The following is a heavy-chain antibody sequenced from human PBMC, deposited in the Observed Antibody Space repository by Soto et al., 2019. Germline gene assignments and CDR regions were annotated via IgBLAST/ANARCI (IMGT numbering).Heavy chain of an antibody. Sequence: QVPLVESGGGVVQPGRSLRLCCAASGFTFSSYGMHWVRQAPGKGLEWEAVIWYDGSKKYYADSVQGRLTISRDNSKNTLYLEMNSLRAEDTAVYYCARGYGGYSSGFDIWGQGTMVTVSS. D-gene: IGHD3-22*01. J-gene: IGHJ3*02. CDR1: GFTFSSYG. CDR2: IWYDGSKK. V-gene: IGHV3-33*01. CDR3: ARGYGGYSSGFDI.